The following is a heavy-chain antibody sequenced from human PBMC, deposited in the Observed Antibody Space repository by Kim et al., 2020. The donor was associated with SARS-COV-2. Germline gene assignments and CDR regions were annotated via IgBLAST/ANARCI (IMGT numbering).Heavy chain of an antibody. J-gene: IGHJ6*02. CDR2: IIPIFGTA. CDR3: ARGGGFMITPGPSYYGMDV. CDR1: GGTFSSYA. Sequence: SVKVSCKASGGTFSSYAISWVRQAPGQGLEWMGGIIPIFGTANYAQKFQGRVTITADESTSTAYMELSSLRSEDTAVYYCARGGGFMITPGPSYYGMDVWGQGTTVTVSS. V-gene: IGHV1-69*13. D-gene: IGHD3-16*01.